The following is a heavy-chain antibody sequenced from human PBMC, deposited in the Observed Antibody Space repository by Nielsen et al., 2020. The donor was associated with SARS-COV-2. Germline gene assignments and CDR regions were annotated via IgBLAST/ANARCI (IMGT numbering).Heavy chain of an antibody. CDR3: ATGLRSIDY. V-gene: IGHV4-34*01. Sequence: LSLTCAVYGGSFSDYYWSWIRQPPGKGLEWIGEINHSGSTNYNPSLKSRVTISVDTSKNQFSLKLSSVTAADTAVYYCATGLRSIDYWGQGTLVTVSS. J-gene: IGHJ4*02. CDR2: INHSGST. D-gene: IGHD4-17*01. CDR1: GGSFSDYY.